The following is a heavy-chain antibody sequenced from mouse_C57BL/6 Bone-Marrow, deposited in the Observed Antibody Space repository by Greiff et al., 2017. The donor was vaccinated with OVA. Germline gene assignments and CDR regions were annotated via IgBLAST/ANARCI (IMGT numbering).Heavy chain of an antibody. Sequence: VHLVESGPGLVQPSQSLSITCTVSGFSLTSYGVHWVRQSPGKGLEWLGVIWRGGSTDYNAAFMSRLSITKDNSKSQVFFKMNSLQADDTAIYYGAKKGGGGAMDYWGQGTSVTVSS. CDR1: GFSLTSYG. CDR3: AKKGGGGAMDY. V-gene: IGHV2-5*01. CDR2: IWRGGST. J-gene: IGHJ4*01.